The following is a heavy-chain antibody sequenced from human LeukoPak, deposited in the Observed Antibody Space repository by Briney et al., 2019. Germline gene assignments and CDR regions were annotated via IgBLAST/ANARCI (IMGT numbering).Heavy chain of an antibody. Sequence: GSLRLSCAASGFTVTSNYITWVRQAPGKGLEWVSVIYSGGSTSYADSVKGRFTISRDNSKNTLYLQMSSLRADDTAVYYCVKDRSIAAPXNDFFDSWGQXXLXTVSS. J-gene: IGHJ4*02. V-gene: IGHV3-53*05. CDR1: GFTVTSNY. CDR2: IYSGGST. D-gene: IGHD6-6*01. CDR3: VKDRSIAAPXNDFFDS.